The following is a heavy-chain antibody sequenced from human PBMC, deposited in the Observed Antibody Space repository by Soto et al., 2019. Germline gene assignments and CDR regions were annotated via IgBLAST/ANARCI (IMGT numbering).Heavy chain of an antibody. CDR3: ARTYYYDSSGPNWFDP. Sequence: GASVKVSCKASGYTFTSYGISWVRQAPGQGLEWMGWISAYNGNTNYAQKLQGRVTMTTDTSTSTAYMELRSLRSDDTAVYYCARTYYYDSSGPNWFDPWGRGTLVTVSS. V-gene: IGHV1-18*04. D-gene: IGHD3-22*01. CDR1: GYTFTSYG. CDR2: ISAYNGNT. J-gene: IGHJ5*02.